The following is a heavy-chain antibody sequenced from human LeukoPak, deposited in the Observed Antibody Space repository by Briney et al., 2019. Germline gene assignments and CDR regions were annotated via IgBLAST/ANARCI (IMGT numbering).Heavy chain of an antibody. CDR2: IYYSRST. CDR1: GGSLSSYY. J-gene: IGHJ3*02. V-gene: IGHV4-59*01. CDR3: ALGYSDAFDI. Sequence: SETLSLTCTVSGGSLSSYYWSWVRQPPGKGLEWIGYIYYSRSTTYNSSHKSRVTISVDTSKMQFSLKLSSVTAADTAVYYCALGYSDAFDIWGQGTMVTVSS. D-gene: IGHD5-18*01.